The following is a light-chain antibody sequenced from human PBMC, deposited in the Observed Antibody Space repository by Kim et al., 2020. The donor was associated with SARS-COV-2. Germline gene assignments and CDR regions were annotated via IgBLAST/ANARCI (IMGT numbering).Light chain of an antibody. CDR3: QVWDSSSDHVV. CDR1: NIGSKS. Sequence: APGKTARSTWGGNNIGSKSVHWYQQKPGQAPVLVIYYDSDRPSGIPERFSGSNAGNTATLTISRVEAGDEADYYCQVWDSSSDHVVFGGGTQLTVL. J-gene: IGLJ2*01. V-gene: IGLV3-21*04. CDR2: YDS.